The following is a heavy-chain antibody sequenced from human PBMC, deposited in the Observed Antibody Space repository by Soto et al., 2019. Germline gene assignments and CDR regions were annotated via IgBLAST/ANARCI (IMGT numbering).Heavy chain of an antibody. V-gene: IGHV3-33*01. CDR2: IWYNGRNK. CDR1: GFTFRDYG. Sequence: QVQLVEAGGGVVQPGTSLRLSCAASGFTFRDYGMHWVRQAPGKGLEWVAGIWYNGRNKYYTDSVKGRFTTSRDNSKNTVDLQMSSLRAEDTAVYYCARDFSRGSVTTGVDAFDIWGQGTMLTVSS. D-gene: IGHD4-17*01. CDR3: ARDFSRGSVTTGVDAFDI. J-gene: IGHJ3*02.